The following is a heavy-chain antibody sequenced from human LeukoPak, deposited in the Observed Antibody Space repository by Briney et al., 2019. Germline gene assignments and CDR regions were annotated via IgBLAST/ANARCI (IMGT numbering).Heavy chain of an antibody. V-gene: IGHV3-7*01. D-gene: IGHD1-26*01. Sequence: GGSLRLSCAASGFTFSVYSMTCVRQAPGKGLEWVANINQDGSDKYYVDSVKGRFTIPRDNAKNSLYLQMNSLRAEDTAVYYCARVSGTYGGAFDIWGPGTMVTVSS. CDR1: GFTFSVYS. J-gene: IGHJ3*02. CDR3: ARVSGTYGGAFDI. CDR2: INQDGSDK.